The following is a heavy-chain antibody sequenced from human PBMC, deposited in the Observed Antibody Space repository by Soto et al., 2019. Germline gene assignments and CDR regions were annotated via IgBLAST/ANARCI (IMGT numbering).Heavy chain of an antibody. Sequence: QVQLQESGPGLVKPSGTLSLTCIVSGGSISSANWWTWVRQPPGKGLEWIGEIYHTGTTNYAPSLQTRVTISVDKSNNQFSLKLSSVTAADTAIYYCAKRSDGVPNFDSWGQGTLVTVSS. CDR3: AKRSDGVPNFDS. CDR1: GGSISSANW. J-gene: IGHJ4*02. D-gene: IGHD3-3*01. V-gene: IGHV4-4*02. CDR2: IYHTGTT.